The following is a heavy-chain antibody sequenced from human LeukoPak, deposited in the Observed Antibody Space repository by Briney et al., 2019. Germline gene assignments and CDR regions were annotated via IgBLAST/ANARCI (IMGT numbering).Heavy chain of an antibody. V-gene: IGHV3-53*01. CDR2: IYSGGST. J-gene: IGHJ4*02. D-gene: IGHD1-26*01. CDR3: ARDDGGSYVVFDY. Sequence: PGGSLRLSCAASGFTVSSNYMSWVRQAPGKGLEWVSVIYSGGSTYYADSVKGRFTISRDNSKNTLYLQMSSLRAEDTAVYYCARDDGGSYVVFDYWGQGTLVTVSS. CDR1: GFTVSSNY.